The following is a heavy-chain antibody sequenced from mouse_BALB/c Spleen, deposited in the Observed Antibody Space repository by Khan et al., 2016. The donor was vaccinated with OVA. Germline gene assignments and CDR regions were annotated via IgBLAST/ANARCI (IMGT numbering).Heavy chain of an antibody. V-gene: IGHV3-2*02. Sequence: VQLKESGPGLVKPSQSLSLICTVTGYSITSDYAWNWIRQFPGNKLEWMGFISYSGNTKYNPSLKSRISITRDTSKNQFFLQLNSVTTEDTATYCCARVDGGDFDYWGHGTTLTVSS. CDR3: ARVDGGDFDY. CDR2: ISYSGNT. J-gene: IGHJ2*01. CDR1: GYSITSDYA. D-gene: IGHD2-3*01.